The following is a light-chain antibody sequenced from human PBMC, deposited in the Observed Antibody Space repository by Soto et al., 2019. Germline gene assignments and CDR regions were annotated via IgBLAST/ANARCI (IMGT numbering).Light chain of an antibody. CDR2: GAS. CDR3: QQHESLPFT. V-gene: IGKV3-20*01. CDR1: QSVSSSY. J-gene: IGKJ2*01. Sequence: EIVLTQSPGTLSLSPGERATLFCRASQSVSSSYLAWYQQKPGQAPRLLIYGASSRATGIPDRFSGSGSGTDFTLTISRLEPEDIATYYCQQHESLPFTFGQGTKLEIK.